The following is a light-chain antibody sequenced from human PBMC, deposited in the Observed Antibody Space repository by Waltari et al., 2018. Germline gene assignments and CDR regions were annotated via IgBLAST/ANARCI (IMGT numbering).Light chain of an antibody. V-gene: IGKV4-1*01. CDR3: HQYYTPPSAT. J-gene: IGKJ1*01. CDR1: QSLLYSDYNRNY. CDR2: WAS. Sequence: DIVMTQYPDSLTVSLGERATINCKSSQSLLYSDYNRNYLAWYQQKPGQPPKLLISWASVRESGVPDRFSGSGSGTDFTLTIRSLQAEDVAVYYCHQYYTPPSATFGQGTKVEI.